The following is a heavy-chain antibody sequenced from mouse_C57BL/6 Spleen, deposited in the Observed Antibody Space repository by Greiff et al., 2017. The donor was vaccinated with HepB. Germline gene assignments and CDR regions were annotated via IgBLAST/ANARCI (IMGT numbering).Heavy chain of an antibody. Sequence: EVKLQESGPGLVKPSQSLSLTCSVTGYSITSGYYWNWIRQFPGNKLEWMGYISYDGSNNYNPSLKNRISITRDTSKNQFFLKLNSVTTEDTATYYCAREGTTVVEYWYFDVWGTGTTVTGSS. J-gene: IGHJ1*03. V-gene: IGHV3-6*01. D-gene: IGHD1-1*01. CDR2: ISYDGSN. CDR1: GYSITSGYY. CDR3: AREGTTVVEYWYFDV.